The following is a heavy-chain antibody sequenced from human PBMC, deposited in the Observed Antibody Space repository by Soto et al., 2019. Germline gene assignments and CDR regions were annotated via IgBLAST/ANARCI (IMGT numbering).Heavy chain of an antibody. D-gene: IGHD3-10*01. CDR2: ISSSSSYI. CDR3: ARDRFLLWFGEYYGMDV. J-gene: IGHJ6*02. V-gene: IGHV3-21*01. CDR1: GFTFSSYS. Sequence: GGSLRLSCAASGFTFSSYSMNWVRQAPGKGLEWVSSISSSSSYIYYADSVKGRFTISRDNAKNSLYLQMNSLRAEDTAVYYCARDRFLLWFGEYYGMDVWGQGTTVTVSS.